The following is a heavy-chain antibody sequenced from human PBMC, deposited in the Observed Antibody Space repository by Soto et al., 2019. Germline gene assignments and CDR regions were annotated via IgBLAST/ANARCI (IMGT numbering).Heavy chain of an antibody. CDR3: ARGRSRFGMDV. Sequence: PSETLSLTCAVYGGSFSGYYWSWIRQPPGKGLEWIGEINHSGSTNYNPSLKSRVTISVDTSKNQFSPKLSSVTAADTAVYYCARGRSRFGMDVWGQGTTVTVSS. CDR2: INHSGST. V-gene: IGHV4-34*01. D-gene: IGHD2-2*01. J-gene: IGHJ6*02. CDR1: GGSFSGYY.